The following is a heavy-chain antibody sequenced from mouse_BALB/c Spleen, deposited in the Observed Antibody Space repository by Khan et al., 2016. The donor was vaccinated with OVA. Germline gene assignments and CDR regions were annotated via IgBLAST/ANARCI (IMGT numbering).Heavy chain of an antibody. CDR1: GYTFTSYW. CDR2: IYPGDGDT. D-gene: IGHD2-14*01. CDR3: ASYRYDYFDY. V-gene: IGHV1-87*01. Sequence: QMQLEESGAELARPGASVKLSYKSSGYTFTSYWMQWVKQRPGQGLEWIGAIYPGDGDTRYTQKFKGKATLTADKSSSTAYMQLSSLASEDSAVYYCASYRYDYFDYWGQGTTLTVSS. J-gene: IGHJ2*01.